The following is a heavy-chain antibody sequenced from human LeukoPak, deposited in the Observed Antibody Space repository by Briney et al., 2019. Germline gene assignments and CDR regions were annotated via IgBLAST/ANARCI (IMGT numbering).Heavy chain of an antibody. V-gene: IGHV3-53*01. D-gene: IGHD5-24*01. CDR3: ARGGETATGPFDY. CDR2: LYSGGAT. CDR1: GFTVRTSY. Sequence: GGSLRLSCAASGFTVRTSYMSWARHAPGKGLEWVSVLYSGGATHYADSVQGRFTISRDNSKNTLYLQMNSLRVEDTAIYYCARGGETATGPFDYWGQGTLVTVSS. J-gene: IGHJ4*02.